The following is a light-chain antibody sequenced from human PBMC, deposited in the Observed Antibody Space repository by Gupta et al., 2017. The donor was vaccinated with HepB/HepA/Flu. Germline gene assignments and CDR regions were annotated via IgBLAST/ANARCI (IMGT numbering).Light chain of an antibody. J-gene: IGLJ2*01. V-gene: IGLV2-23*02. CDR1: SSDVGSYDF. Sequence: QSALTQPASVSGSPGQSITISCTGTSSDVGSYDFVSWYQKHAGKVPKVIIFEVNKRPSGVSNRFSGSKSGNTASLTISGLQAEDEADYYCSSYAARNSFVVFCGGTRLTVL. CDR2: EVN. CDR3: SSYAARNSFVV.